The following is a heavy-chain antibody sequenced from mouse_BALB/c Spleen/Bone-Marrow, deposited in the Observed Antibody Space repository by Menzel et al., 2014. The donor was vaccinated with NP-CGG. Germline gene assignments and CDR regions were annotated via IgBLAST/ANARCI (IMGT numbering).Heavy chain of an antibody. J-gene: IGHJ4*01. CDR2: IISGSSTI. CDR3: ARYYKYDYAMDY. D-gene: IGHD2-14*01. Sequence: LAEFGGGLVQPGGSRKLSCAAFGFTFSSFGMHWVRQAPEKGLEWVAYIISGSSTIYYADTVKGRFTISRDNPKNTQFLQMTSLRSEDTAMYYYARYYKYDYAMDYWGQGTSVTVSS. V-gene: IGHV5-17*02. CDR1: GFTFSSFG.